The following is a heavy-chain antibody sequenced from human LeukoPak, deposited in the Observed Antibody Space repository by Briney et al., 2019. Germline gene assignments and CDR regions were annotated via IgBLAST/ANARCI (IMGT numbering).Heavy chain of an antibody. CDR1: GDSVSSNSAA. D-gene: IGHD6-19*01. CDR3: ARLVGGSPDS. Sequence: SQTLSLTCAISGDSVSSNSAAWNWIRQSPSRGLEWLGRTYYRSKWFNDYAVSVRSRITINPDTSKNQFSLQLNSVAPEDTPSNYCARLVGGSPDSWGQGTPVTVSS. CDR2: TYYRSKWFN. V-gene: IGHV6-1*01. J-gene: IGHJ4*02.